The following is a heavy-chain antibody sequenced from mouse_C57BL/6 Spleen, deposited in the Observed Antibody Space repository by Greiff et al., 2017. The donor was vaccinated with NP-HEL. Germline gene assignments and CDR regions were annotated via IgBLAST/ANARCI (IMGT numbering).Heavy chain of an antibody. CDR2: INPNNGGT. CDR1: GYTFTDYY. J-gene: IGHJ2*01. D-gene: IGHD4-1*01. Sequence: EVQLQQSGPELVKPGASVKISCKASGYTFTDYYMNWVKQSHGKSLEWIGDINPNNGGTSYNQKFKGKATLTVDKSSSTAYMELRRLRSEDAAVYYCGRAENCGCGYGGQGSTRTGS. CDR3: GRAENCGCGY. V-gene: IGHV1-26*01.